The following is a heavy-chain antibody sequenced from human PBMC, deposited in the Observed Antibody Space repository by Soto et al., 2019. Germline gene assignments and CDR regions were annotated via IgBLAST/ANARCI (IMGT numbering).Heavy chain of an antibody. CDR2: ICYDGSIK. D-gene: IGHD2-8*02. CDR3: ARIDCTGGGTRPNPYYDMVV. Sequence: SLRLSCAASGFTFNTYGMHWVRQAPGRGLEWVAVICYDGSIKYYADSVKGRFTISRDNSKSTLYLQMSSLRAEDTAVYYCARIDCTGGGTRPNPYYDMVVGRKWPTVTLP. CDR1: GFTFNTYG. J-gene: IGHJ6*04. V-gene: IGHV3-33*01.